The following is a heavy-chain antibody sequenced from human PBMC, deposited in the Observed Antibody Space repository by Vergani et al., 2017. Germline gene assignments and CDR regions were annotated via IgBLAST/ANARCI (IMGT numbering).Heavy chain of an antibody. D-gene: IGHD2-2*01. Sequence: QVQLQESGPGLVKPSQTLSLTCTVSGGSISSGSYYWSWIRQPAGKGLEWIGEINHSGSTYYNPSLKSRVTIPVDTSKDQFSLKLSSVTAEDTAVYYYSRVGFSHVVVPAAARSTPNPQTANYYYYMDVWGKGTTVTVSS. CDR2: INHSGST. J-gene: IGHJ6*03. CDR3: SRVGFSHVVVPAAARSTPNPQTANYYYYMDV. V-gene: IGHV4-61*02. CDR1: GGSISSGSYY.